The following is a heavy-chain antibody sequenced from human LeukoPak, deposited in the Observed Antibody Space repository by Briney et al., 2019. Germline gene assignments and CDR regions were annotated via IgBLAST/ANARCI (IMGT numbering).Heavy chain of an antibody. D-gene: IGHD5-12*01. V-gene: IGHV4-59*08. CDR2: IYSSGST. Sequence: SETLSLTCAVYGGSFSGYYWSWIRQPPGKGLEWIGYIYSSGSTNSNPSLKSRVTISVDTSKSQFSLKLSSVTAADTAVYYCARHPSALATLDSWGQGTLVSVSS. CDR3: ARHPSALATLDS. J-gene: IGHJ4*02. CDR1: GGSFSGYY.